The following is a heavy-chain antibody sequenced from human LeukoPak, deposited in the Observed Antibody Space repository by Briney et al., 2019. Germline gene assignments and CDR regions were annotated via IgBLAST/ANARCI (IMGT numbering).Heavy chain of an antibody. Sequence: PGGSLRLSCAASGFTFSSYWMSWVRQPPGKGLEWVANIKQDGSEKYYVDSVKGRFTISRDNAKNSLYLQMNSLRAEDTAVYYCAREFIVGASHDAFDIWGQGTMVTVSS. CDR3: AREFIVGASHDAFDI. CDR2: IKQDGSEK. D-gene: IGHD1-26*01. J-gene: IGHJ3*02. V-gene: IGHV3-7*01. CDR1: GFTFSSYW.